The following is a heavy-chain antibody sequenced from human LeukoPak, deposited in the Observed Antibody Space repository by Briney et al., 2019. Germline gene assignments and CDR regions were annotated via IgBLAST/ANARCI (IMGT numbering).Heavy chain of an antibody. V-gene: IGHV4-4*02. CDR2: IYHSGST. CDR1: GGSISSSNW. D-gene: IGHD6-13*01. J-gene: IGHJ4*02. CDR3: ARDSIAAVVDY. Sequence: SGTLSLTCAVSGGSISSSNWWSWVRQPPGKGLEWIGEIYHSGSTYYNPSLKSRVTISVDTSKNQFSLKLSSVTAADTAVYYCARDSIAAVVDYWGQGTLVTVSS.